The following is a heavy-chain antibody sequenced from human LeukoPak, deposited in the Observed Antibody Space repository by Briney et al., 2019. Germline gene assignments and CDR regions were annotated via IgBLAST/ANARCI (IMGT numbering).Heavy chain of an antibody. J-gene: IGHJ4*02. CDR2: IYPGDSDT. V-gene: IGHV5-51*01. CDR1: GYLFTNYW. Sequence: GESLKISCKGSGYLFTNYWIGWVRQIPGKGLEWLGIIYPGDSDTRYSPSFQGQVTISADKSLSTAYLQWSSLKASDTAMYYCARRSSSSTWYFFDYWGQGTLVTVSS. D-gene: IGHD6-13*01. CDR3: ARRSSSSTWYFFDY.